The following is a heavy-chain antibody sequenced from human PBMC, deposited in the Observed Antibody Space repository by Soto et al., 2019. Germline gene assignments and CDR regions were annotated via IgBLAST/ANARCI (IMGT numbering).Heavy chain of an antibody. CDR1: GFSLSTGGMC. D-gene: IGHD2-8*02. J-gene: IGHJ6*02. CDR2: IDWDDDK. V-gene: IGHV2-70*01. CDR3: ARIRTGGLGNYYVKDV. Sequence: GPTLVNPTQTLRLTCTFSGFSLSTGGMCVSWIRQPPGKALEWLTLIDWDDDKYYSTSLKTRLIISKDTSKNQVVLTMTNMDPVDTATYYCARIRTGGLGNYYVKDVSGQGTTVTVS.